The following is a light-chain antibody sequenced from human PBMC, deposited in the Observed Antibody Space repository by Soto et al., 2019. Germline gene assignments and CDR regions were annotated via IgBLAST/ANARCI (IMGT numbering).Light chain of an antibody. J-gene: IGKJ3*01. Sequence: EIVLTQSPGTLSLSPGEGATLSCRASQTVTVNSLAWYQQTPGQTPRLLIYAPSTRATGIPDRFNGSGSGTDFVLTISRLEPEDFAMYYCQQYGDSPFTFGPGTKVDI. V-gene: IGKV3-20*01. CDR2: APS. CDR3: QQYGDSPFT. CDR1: QTVTVNS.